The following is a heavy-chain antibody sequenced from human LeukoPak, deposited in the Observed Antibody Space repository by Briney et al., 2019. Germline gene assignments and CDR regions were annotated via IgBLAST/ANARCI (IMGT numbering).Heavy chain of an antibody. CDR1: GYTFTIYY. CDR3: ARAPVYCSCGSCYSGAFDI. CDR2: INSSGGST. V-gene: IGHV1-46*01. J-gene: IGHJ3*02. D-gene: IGHD2-15*01. Sequence: GASVKVSCTASGYTFTIYYMHWVRQAPGQGLEWMGIINSSGGSTTYAQKFQARVTMTRDTSTSTVYMELSSLRSEDTAVYYCARAPVYCSCGSCYSGAFDIWGQGTIITVSS.